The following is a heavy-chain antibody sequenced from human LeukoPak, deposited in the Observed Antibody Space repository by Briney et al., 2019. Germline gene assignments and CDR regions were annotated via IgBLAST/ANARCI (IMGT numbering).Heavy chain of an antibody. D-gene: IGHD2-15*01. CDR1: GGTFSSYA. CDR2: IIPIFGTA. CDR3: ARGLSGPYYYYYMDV. Sequence: RGASVKVSCKASGGTFSSYAISWVRQAPGQGLEWMGGIIPIFGTANYAQKFQGRVTITRDTSISTAYMELSRLRSDDTAVYYCARGLSGPYYYYYMDVWGKGTTVTVSS. J-gene: IGHJ6*03. V-gene: IGHV1-69*05.